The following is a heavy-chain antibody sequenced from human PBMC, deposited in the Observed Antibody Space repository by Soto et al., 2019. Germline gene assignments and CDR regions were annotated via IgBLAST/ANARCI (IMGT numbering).Heavy chain of an antibody. Sequence: QVQQLESGPGLVKPCYTLSLTCTVSGAYVSDFSWSWIRQPAGKGLEWMGRITVNGITQYTPSFRSRVTMSMYTSRNQCSLTLQSATAEDTALYYCARESGENWTYEAHWGQGTLVTVSS. CDR3: ARESGENWTYEAH. D-gene: IGHD1-7*01. V-gene: IGHV4-4*07. CDR1: GAYVSDFS. CDR2: ITVNGIT. J-gene: IGHJ1*01.